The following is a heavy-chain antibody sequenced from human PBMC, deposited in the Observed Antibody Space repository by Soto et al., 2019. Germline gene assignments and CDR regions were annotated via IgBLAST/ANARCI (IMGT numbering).Heavy chain of an antibody. Sequence: QVHLVESGGVGFQPGRSLRLSCAASGFTFSSYAMHWCLQAPGKGLEWVAVISYDGGNKDDADSVKVRFTISRDNSKNTLYLQMDSLIAEDTAVYYCAREELVPLSYYGMDVWGQGTTVTVSS. D-gene: IGHD3-10*01. CDR3: AREELVPLSYYGMDV. CDR1: GFTFSSYA. V-gene: IGHV3-30-3*01. CDR2: ISYDGGNK. J-gene: IGHJ6*02.